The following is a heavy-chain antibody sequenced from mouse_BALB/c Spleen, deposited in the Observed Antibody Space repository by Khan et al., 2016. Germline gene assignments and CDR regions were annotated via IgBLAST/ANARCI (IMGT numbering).Heavy chain of an antibody. D-gene: IGHD1-1*01. CDR2: INPDSSKI. Sequence: EVKLLESGGGLVQPGGSLKLSCAASGFDFSRYWMSWVRQAPGKGLEWIGEINPDSSKINYTPSLKDKFIISRDNANNTLYLQMSKVRSEDTALYYCARRGYYFSMDNWGQGTSVTVSS. CDR3: ARRGYYFSMDN. J-gene: IGHJ4*01. V-gene: IGHV4-1*02. CDR1: GFDFSRYW.